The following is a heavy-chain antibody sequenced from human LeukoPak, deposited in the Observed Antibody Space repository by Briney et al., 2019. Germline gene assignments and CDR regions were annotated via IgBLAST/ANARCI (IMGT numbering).Heavy chain of an antibody. CDR3: ARVGNDGSGTFHY. CDR1: GYTFSSYG. CDR2: ISAYNGKT. V-gene: IGHV1-18*01. J-gene: IGHJ4*02. D-gene: IGHD3-10*01. Sequence: ASVKVSCKASGYTFSSYGITWVRQAPGQGLQWMAWISAYNGKTNYAQKLQGRVSMTTDTSTCTAYMELRNLTSDDTAVYYCARVGNDGSGTFHYWGQGTLVTVSS.